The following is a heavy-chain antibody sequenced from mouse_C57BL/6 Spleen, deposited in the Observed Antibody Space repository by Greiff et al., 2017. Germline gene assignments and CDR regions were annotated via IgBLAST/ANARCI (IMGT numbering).Heavy chain of an antibody. CDR2: SRNKANDYTT. CDR1: GFTFSDFY. V-gene: IGHV7-1*01. Sequence: EVKVVESGGGLVQSGRSLRLSCATSGFTFSDFYMEWVRQAPGKGLEWIAASRNKANDYTTEYSASVKGRFIVSRDTSQSILYLQMNALRAEDTAIYYCARDAPYGNYWYFDVWGTGTTVTVSS. D-gene: IGHD2-1*01. CDR3: ARDAPYGNYWYFDV. J-gene: IGHJ1*03.